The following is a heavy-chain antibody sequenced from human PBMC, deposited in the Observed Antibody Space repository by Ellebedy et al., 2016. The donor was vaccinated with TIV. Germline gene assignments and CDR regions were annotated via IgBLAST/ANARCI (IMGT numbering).Heavy chain of an antibody. V-gene: IGHV3-23*01. J-gene: IGHJ4*02. CDR1: GFTFSSYA. CDR2: ISGSGSGT. Sequence: GESLKISCAASGFTFSSYAMSWVRQAPGKGLEWVLAISGSGSGTFYADSVKGRFTISRDNSMDTLYLQMNSLRAEDTALYYCARGTASGIYNCDFWGQGTLVTVSS. CDR3: ARGTASGIYNCDF. D-gene: IGHD1-26*01.